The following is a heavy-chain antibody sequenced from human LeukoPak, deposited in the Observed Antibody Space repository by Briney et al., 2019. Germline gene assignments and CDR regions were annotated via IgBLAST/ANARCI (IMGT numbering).Heavy chain of an antibody. CDR3: ARDLGSGYYYQDY. Sequence: GASVKVSCKASGYTFTGYYMHWVRQAPGQGLEWMGWINPNSGGTNYAQKFQGRVTMTRDTSISTAYMELSRLRSDDTAVYYCARDLGSGYYYQDYWGQGTLVTVSS. CDR2: INPNSGGT. J-gene: IGHJ4*02. V-gene: IGHV1-2*02. CDR1: GYTFTGYY. D-gene: IGHD3-3*01.